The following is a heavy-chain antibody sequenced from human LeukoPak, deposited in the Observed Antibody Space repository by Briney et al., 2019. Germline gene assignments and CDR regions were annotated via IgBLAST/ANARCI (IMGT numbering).Heavy chain of an antibody. CDR1: GFSFTTYW. J-gene: IGHJ4*02. D-gene: IGHD3-10*01. Sequence: GGSLRLSCAASGFSFTTYWMSWVRQAPGKGLEWVANIKQDGTEKYYVDSVKGRFTISRENAENSLYLQMNSLRVEDTAVYYCAKLAKYFYGSETYYFFEHWGQGTPVTASS. V-gene: IGHV3-7*01. CDR2: IKQDGTEK. CDR3: AKLAKYFYGSETYYFFEH.